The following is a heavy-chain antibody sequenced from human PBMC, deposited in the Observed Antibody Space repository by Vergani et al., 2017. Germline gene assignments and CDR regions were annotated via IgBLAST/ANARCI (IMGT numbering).Heavy chain of an antibody. J-gene: IGHJ4*02. CDR3: ARDPDYGDVSLFDY. V-gene: IGHV1-8*01. Sequence: QVQLVQSGAEVKKPGASVKVSCKASGYTFTSYDINWVRQATGQGLEWMGWMNPNSGNTGYAQKFQGRVTMTRNTSISTAYMELSSLRSDDTAVYYCARDPDYGDVSLFDYWGQGTLVTVSS. D-gene: IGHD4-17*01. CDR1: GYTFTSYD. CDR2: MNPNSGNT.